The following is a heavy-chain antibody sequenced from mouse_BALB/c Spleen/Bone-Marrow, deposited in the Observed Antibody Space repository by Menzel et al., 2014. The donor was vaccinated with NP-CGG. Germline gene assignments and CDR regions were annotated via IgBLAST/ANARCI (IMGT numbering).Heavy chain of an antibody. D-gene: IGHD4-1*01. CDR3: AGSWEWFAY. CDR2: IYPGDGYT. J-gene: IGHJ3*01. Sequence: QVQLQQSGPELVKPGASVKMSCKASGYTFTSYYIHWLKQRPGQGLEWIGWIYPGDGYTKYNEKFKGKTTLTADKSSSTAYMLLSSLTSEDSAIYFCAGSWEWFAYWGQGTLVTVSA. CDR1: GYTFTSYY. V-gene: IGHV1S56*01.